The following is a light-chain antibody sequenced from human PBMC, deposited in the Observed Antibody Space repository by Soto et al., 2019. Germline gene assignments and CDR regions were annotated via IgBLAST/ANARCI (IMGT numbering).Light chain of an antibody. CDR3: QQYDNALWT. V-gene: IGKV3-20*01. J-gene: IGKJ1*01. CDR1: QNVISTF. Sequence: EIVLTQSPGTLSLSPGQRATLSCRASQNVISTFLTWYQQKPGQAPRLLIYSASNRATGVPDRFSGSGSGTDFNLTISRLEPEDFAVYYCQQYDNALWTFGQGTKVEI. CDR2: SAS.